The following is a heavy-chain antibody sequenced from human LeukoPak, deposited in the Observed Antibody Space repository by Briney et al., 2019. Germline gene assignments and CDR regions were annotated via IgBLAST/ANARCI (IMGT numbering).Heavy chain of an antibody. Sequence: EASVKVSCKASGYTFTSYGISWVRQAPGQGLEWMGWISAYNGNTNYAQKLQGRVTMTTDTSTSTAYMELRSLRSDDTAVYYCARAQAGYYDSSGYPIDYWGQGTLVTVSS. CDR2: ISAYNGNT. D-gene: IGHD3-22*01. V-gene: IGHV1-18*01. CDR1: GYTFTSYG. J-gene: IGHJ4*02. CDR3: ARAQAGYYDSSGYPIDY.